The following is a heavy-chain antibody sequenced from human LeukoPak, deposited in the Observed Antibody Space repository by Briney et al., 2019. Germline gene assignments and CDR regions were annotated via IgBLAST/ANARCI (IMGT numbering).Heavy chain of an antibody. CDR2: IRTKDFGGTT. V-gene: IGHV3-49*04. D-gene: IGHD3-10*01. J-gene: IGHJ4*02. CDR3: ARGEYGSGSYHIDY. CDR1: GFTFGDYS. Sequence: GGSLRLSCTASGFTFGDYSMSWVRQAPGKGLEYIGFIRTKDFGGTTEYAASVKGRFTISRDDSKNTLYLQMNSLRAEDTAVYYCARGEYGSGSYHIDYWGQGTLVTVSS.